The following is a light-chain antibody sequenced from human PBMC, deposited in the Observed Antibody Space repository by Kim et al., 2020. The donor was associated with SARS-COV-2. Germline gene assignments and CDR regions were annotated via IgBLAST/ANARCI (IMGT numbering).Light chain of an antibody. CDR2: QAS. V-gene: IGKV1-5*03. Sequence: DIQLTQSPSTLSASVGDRVTITCRASQNISTWLAWYQQKPGTAPNLLIYQASSLQGGVSLRFSGSGSGTEFTLTIRSLQPGDFATYYCQQYNSYSRTFGQGTKLEI. CDR1: QNISTW. J-gene: IGKJ2*01. CDR3: QQYNSYSRT.